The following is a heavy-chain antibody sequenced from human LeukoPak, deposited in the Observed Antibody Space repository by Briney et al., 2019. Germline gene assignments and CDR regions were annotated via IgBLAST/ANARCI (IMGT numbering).Heavy chain of an antibody. CDR3: GRVTAGNAFDI. CDR1: RFTFSSYW. J-gene: IGHJ3*02. V-gene: IGHV3-74*01. Sequence: PGVSLRLSCAASRFTFSSYWMHWVRQAPGKGLVWVSCVNSDGSSTRYADSVKGRFTISRDNAKNTLYLQMNSLRAEDTAVYYCGRVTAGNAFDIWGQGTMVTVSS. D-gene: IGHD6-13*01. CDR2: VNSDGSST.